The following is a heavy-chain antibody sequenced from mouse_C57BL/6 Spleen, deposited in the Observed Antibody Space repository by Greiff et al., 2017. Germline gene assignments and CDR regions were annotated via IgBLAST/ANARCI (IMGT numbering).Heavy chain of an antibody. CDR2: ISSASSSI. D-gene: IGHD4-1*01. CDR3: ARRTGTTLYYAMDY. J-gene: IGHJ4*01. V-gene: IGHV5-17*01. Sequence: EVQVVESGGGLVKPGGSLKLSCAASGFTFSDYGMHWVRQAPEKGLEWVAYISSASSSIYYAHTVNGRFTISRYNATHTLFLQLTSLRSEDTAMYYCARRTGTTLYYAMDYWGQGTSVTVSS. CDR1: GFTFSDYG.